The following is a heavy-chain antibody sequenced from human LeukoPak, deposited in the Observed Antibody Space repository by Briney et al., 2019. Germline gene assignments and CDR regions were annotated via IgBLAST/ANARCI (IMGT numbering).Heavy chain of an antibody. V-gene: IGHV3-66*02. D-gene: IGHD1-1*01. J-gene: IGHJ3*02. CDR1: GFTVSSNY. CDR3: ARGGYNWNDESAFDI. Sequence: GGSLRLSCAASGFTVSSNYMSWVRQAPGKGLEWVSVIYSGGSTYYADSVTGRFTISRDNSKNTLYLQMNSLRAEDTAVYYCARGGYNWNDESAFDIWGQGTMVTVSS. CDR2: IYSGGST.